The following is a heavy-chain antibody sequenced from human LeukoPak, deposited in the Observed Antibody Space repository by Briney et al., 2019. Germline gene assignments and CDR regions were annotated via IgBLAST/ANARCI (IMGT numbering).Heavy chain of an antibody. CDR1: GYTFTSYD. CDR3: ARDRPFYSGSVGSGNGLFDP. D-gene: IGHD3-10*01. J-gene: IGHJ5*02. V-gene: IGHV1-8*01. CDR2: MNPNSGNT. Sequence: ASVKVSCKASGYTFTSYDINWVRQATGQGLEWMGWMNPNSGNTGYAQKFHGRVTMTRNTSISTAYMELSSLRSENTAVYYCARDRPFYSGSVGSGNGLFDPWGQGTLVIVSS.